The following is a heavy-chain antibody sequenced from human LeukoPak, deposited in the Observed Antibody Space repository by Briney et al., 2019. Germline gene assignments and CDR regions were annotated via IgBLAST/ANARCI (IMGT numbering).Heavy chain of an antibody. V-gene: IGHV1-2*02. Sequence: ASVKVSCKASGYTFTGYYMHWVRQAPGQGLEWMGWINPNSGGTNYAQKLQGRVTMTTDTSTSTAYMELRSLRSDDTAVYYCARITDYDFWSGYFSANWFDPWGQGTLVTVSS. CDR3: ARITDYDFWSGYFSANWFDP. CDR1: GYTFTGYY. CDR2: INPNSGGT. J-gene: IGHJ5*02. D-gene: IGHD3-3*01.